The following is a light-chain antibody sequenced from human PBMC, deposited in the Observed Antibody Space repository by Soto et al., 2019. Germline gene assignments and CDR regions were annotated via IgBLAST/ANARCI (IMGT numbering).Light chain of an antibody. CDR1: QSVLHTPNDKNY. V-gene: IGKV4-1*01. CDR2: WAS. Sequence: IVMTEXPXXXXLXXXEMPTTXLTSSQSVLHTPNDKNYLGWYQQKPGQPPRLLIYWASTRESGVPDRFSGSGSGTDFTLTISSLQAEDVAIYYCQQYYTIPLTFGGGTKVDIK. CDR3: QQYYTIPLT. J-gene: IGKJ4*01.